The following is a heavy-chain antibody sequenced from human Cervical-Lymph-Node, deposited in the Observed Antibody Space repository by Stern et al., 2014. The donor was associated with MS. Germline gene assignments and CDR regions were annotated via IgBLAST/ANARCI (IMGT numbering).Heavy chain of an antibody. Sequence: QVQLVESGPGLVKPSQTLPLTCTVSGGSINSGGYYWSWIRPYPGKGLEWIGYIYYTGSAYYDPSLKSRLSMSIDTSKNQFSLNLNSVTAADTAVYYCARGARYSDSSGYYFYFDYWGQGTLVTVSS. D-gene: IGHD3-22*01. CDR2: IYYTGSA. CDR3: ARGARYSDSSGYYFYFDY. J-gene: IGHJ4*02. V-gene: IGHV4-31*03. CDR1: GGSINSGGYY.